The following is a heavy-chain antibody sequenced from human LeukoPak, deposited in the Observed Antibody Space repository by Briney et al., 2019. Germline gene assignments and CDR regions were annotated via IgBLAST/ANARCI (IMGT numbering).Heavy chain of an antibody. J-gene: IGHJ3*02. CDR3: TRGGGFYRVMI. CDR1: GDSMNNYY. V-gene: IGHV4-59*01. Sequence: SETLSLTCTVSGDSMNNYYWSWIRQPPGKGLEWIGYIHYSEGTSYSPSLKSRVTISIDTSKNQFSLNLNSVTTADTAVYFCTRGGGFYRVMIWGRGTVVTVSS. CDR2: IHYSEGT. D-gene: IGHD2/OR15-2a*01.